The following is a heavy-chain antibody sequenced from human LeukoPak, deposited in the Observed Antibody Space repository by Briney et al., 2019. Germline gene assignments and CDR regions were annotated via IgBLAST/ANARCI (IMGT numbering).Heavy chain of an antibody. D-gene: IGHD3-22*01. CDR2: ISAYNGNT. V-gene: IGHV1-18*01. Sequence: ASVKVSCMASGYTFTSYGIRWVRQAPGQGLEWMGWISAYNGNTNYAQKLQGRVTMTTDTSTSTAYMELRSLRSDDTAVYYCAREYYYDSSGSSYYYYYMDVWGKGTTVTVSS. CDR1: GYTFTSYG. CDR3: AREYYYDSSGSSYYYYYMDV. J-gene: IGHJ6*03.